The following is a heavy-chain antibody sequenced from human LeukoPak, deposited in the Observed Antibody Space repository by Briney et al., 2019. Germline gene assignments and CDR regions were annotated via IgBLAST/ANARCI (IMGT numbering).Heavy chain of an antibody. V-gene: IGHV1-69*13. CDR2: IIPIFGTA. J-gene: IGHJ3*02. CDR3: ASGNWNYGGAFDI. Sequence: ASVTVSCTASGGTFSSYAISWVRQAPGQGLEWMGGIIPIFGTANYAQKFQGRVTITADESTSTAYMELSSLRSEDTAVYYCASGNWNYGGAFDIWGQGTMVTVSS. D-gene: IGHD1-7*01. CDR1: GGTFSSYA.